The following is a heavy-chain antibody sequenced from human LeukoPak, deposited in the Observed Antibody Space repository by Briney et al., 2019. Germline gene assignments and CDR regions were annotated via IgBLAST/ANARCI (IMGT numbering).Heavy chain of an antibody. CDR2: TSYDGSNK. D-gene: IGHD2-2*01. CDR1: GFTFSSYG. Sequence: GGSLRLSCAASGFTFSSYGMHWVRQAPGKGLEWVAVTSYDGSNKYYADSVKGRFTISRDNSKNTLYLQMNSLRAEDTAVYYCAKGGIVVVPAAHFDYWGQGTLVTVSS. V-gene: IGHV3-30*18. J-gene: IGHJ4*02. CDR3: AKGGIVVVPAAHFDY.